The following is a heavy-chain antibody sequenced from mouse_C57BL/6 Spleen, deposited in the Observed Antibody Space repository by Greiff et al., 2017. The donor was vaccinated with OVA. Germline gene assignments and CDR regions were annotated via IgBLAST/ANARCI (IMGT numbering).Heavy chain of an antibody. CDR2: IDPENGDT. Sequence: EVQLQQSGAELVRPGASVKLSCTASGFNIKDDYMHWVKQRPEQGLEWIGWIDPENGDTEYASKFQGKATITAETSSNTAYLQLSSLTSEDTAVYYCTLTGTGYFDVWGTGTTVTVSS. CDR3: TLTGTGYFDV. D-gene: IGHD4-1*01. J-gene: IGHJ1*03. CDR1: GFNIKDDY. V-gene: IGHV14-4*01.